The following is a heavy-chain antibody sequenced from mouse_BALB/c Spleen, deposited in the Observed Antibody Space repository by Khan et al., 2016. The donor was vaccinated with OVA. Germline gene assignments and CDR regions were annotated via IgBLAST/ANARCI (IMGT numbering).Heavy chain of an antibody. CDR3: VRIHIPAYYFDY. Sequence: QVQLKESGAELARPGASVKMSCKASGYTFTNYTMHWVKQRPGQGLEWVGYINPSNGYTNYNQNFNDKATFSTDKSSSTAYMQLSSLTSDDSAVDDGVRIHIPAYYFDYWGQGTTLTVSS. V-gene: IGHV1-4*01. D-gene: IGHD6-1*01. J-gene: IGHJ2*01. CDR1: GYTFTNYT. CDR2: INPSNGYT.